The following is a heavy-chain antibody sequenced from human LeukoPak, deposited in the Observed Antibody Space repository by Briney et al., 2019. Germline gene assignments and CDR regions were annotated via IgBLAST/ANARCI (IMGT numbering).Heavy chain of an antibody. D-gene: IGHD1-26*01. J-gene: IGHJ4*02. V-gene: IGHV3-7*01. CDR3: ARAGGGGSYTFDY. Sequence: GGSLRLSCAASGFTFSSYWMSWVRQAPGKGLEWVANIKQDGSEKYYVDSVKGRFTISRDNAKNSLYLQMNSLRAEDTAVYYCARAGGGGSYTFDYWGQGTPVTVSS. CDR1: GFTFSSYW. CDR2: IKQDGSEK.